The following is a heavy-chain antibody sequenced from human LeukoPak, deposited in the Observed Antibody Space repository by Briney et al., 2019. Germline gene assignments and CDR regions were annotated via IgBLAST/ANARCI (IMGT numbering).Heavy chain of an antibody. CDR2: INHSGST. V-gene: IGHV4-34*01. J-gene: IGHJ6*04. Sequence: SETLSLTSAVYGGSFSGYYWSWIRQPPGKGLEWIGEINHSGSTNYNPSLKSRVTISVDTSKNQFSLKLSSVTAADTAVYYCATTAGYCSSTSCPPGYGMDVWGKGTTVTVSS. D-gene: IGHD2-2*01. CDR1: GGSFSGYY. CDR3: ATTAGYCSSTSCPPGYGMDV.